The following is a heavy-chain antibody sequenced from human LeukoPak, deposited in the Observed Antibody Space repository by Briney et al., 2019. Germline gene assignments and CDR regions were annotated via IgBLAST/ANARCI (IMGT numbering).Heavy chain of an antibody. J-gene: IGHJ6*02. CDR3: ALELDV. V-gene: IGHV3-30*03. Sequence: PGRSLRLSCAASGFTFSSCGMHWVRQAPGKGLEWVAVISYDGSNKYYADSVKGRFTISRDNSKNTLYLQMNSLRAEDTAVYYCALELDVWGQGTTVTVSS. CDR1: GFTFSSCG. CDR2: ISYDGSNK.